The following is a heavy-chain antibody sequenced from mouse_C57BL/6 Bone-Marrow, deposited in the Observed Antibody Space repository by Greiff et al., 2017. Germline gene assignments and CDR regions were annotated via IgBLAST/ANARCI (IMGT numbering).Heavy chain of an antibody. V-gene: IGHV5-6*01. D-gene: IGHD2-5*01. J-gene: IGHJ4*01. CDR1: GFTFSSYG. CDR2: ISSGGSYT. CDR3: ARHEDYYSNYDYYAMDY. Sequence: EVQLVESWGDLVKPGGSLQLSCAASGFTFSSYGMSWVRQTPDKRLEWVATISSGGSYTYYPDSVKGRFTISRDNAKNTLYLQMSSLKSEDTAMYYCARHEDYYSNYDYYAMDYWGQGTSVTVSS.